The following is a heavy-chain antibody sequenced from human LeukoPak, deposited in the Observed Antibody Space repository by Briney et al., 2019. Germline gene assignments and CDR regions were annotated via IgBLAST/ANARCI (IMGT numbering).Heavy chain of an antibody. CDR2: INTDGSST. D-gene: IGHD1-26*01. V-gene: IGHV3-74*01. CDR1: GFTLSSYW. J-gene: IGHJ3*02. CDR3: ARVIGWDEPFDI. Sequence: GGSLRLSCSASGFTLSSYWMHWVRQPPGKGLVWVSRINTDGSSTNYAASVKGRFTVSRDNAKNTLYLQMNSLRAEDTAVYYCARVIGWDEPFDIWGQGTMVTVSS.